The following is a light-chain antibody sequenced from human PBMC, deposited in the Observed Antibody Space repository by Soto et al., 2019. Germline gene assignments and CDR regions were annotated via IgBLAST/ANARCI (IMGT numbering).Light chain of an antibody. J-gene: IGKJ1*01. V-gene: IGKV1-5*01. CDR2: DAS. CDR3: QQYDGH. CDR1: RTINTW. Sequence: DIQMTQSPSTLSASVGDRITITCRARRTINTWLAWDQQKPGKAPKLLIYDASTLESGVPLRFSGSGSWTEFTLPISTLQPDKFATYYCQQYDGHFGQGTNVEV.